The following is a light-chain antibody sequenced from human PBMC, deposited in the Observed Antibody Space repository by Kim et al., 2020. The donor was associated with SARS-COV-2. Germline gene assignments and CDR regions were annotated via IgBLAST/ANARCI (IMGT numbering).Light chain of an antibody. CDR1: QSVNSD. V-gene: IGKV3-11*01. CDR3: QQRTNPLT. Sequence: PGESATLSCRASQSVNSDLVWYQQKPGQSPRLLIYDASNRATGIPARFSGSGFRTDFTLTISSLEPEDSAVYYCQQRTNPLTFGGGTKLEI. J-gene: IGKJ4*01. CDR2: DAS.